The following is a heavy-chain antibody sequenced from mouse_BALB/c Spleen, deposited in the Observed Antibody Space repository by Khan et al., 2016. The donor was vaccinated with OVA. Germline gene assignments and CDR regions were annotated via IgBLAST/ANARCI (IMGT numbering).Heavy chain of an antibody. V-gene: IGHV3-2*02. CDR1: GCSITSDYA. Sequence: EVQLVESGPGLVKPSQSLSLTCTVTGCSITSDYAWNWIRQFPGNKLEWMGYISYSGNTNYNPSLKSRISITRDTSKNQFFLQLNSVTTEDTATYYCARVYGGDFDYWGQGTTLTVSS. J-gene: IGHJ2*01. D-gene: IGHD2-10*02. CDR3: ARVYGGDFDY. CDR2: ISYSGNT.